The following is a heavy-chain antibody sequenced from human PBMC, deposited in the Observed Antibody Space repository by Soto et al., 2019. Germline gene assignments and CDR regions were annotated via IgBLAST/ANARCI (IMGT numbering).Heavy chain of an antibody. Sequence: GASVKVSCKASGYTFTSYAMHWVRQAPGQRLEWMGWINAGNGNTKYSQKFQGRVTITRDTSASTAYMELSSLRSEDTAVYYCARDASKYSSGWYSHYYYGMDVWGQGTTVTVSS. V-gene: IGHV1-3*01. D-gene: IGHD6-19*01. CDR2: INAGNGNT. CDR1: GYTFTSYA. CDR3: ARDASKYSSGWYSHYYYGMDV. J-gene: IGHJ6*02.